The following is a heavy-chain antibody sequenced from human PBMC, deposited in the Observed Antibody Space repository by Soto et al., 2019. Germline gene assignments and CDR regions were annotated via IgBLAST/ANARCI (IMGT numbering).Heavy chain of an antibody. CDR2: IYYSGST. J-gene: IGHJ5*02. CDR1: GGSISSYY. D-gene: IGHD6-6*01. CDR3: ARDQRYSSSSRWFDP. V-gene: IGHV4-59*12. Sequence: PSETLSLTCTVSGGSISSYYWSWIRQPPGKGLEWIGYIYYSGSTNYNPSLKSRVTISVDTSKNQFSLKLSSVTAADTAVYYCARDQRYSSSSRWFDPWGQGTLVTVSS.